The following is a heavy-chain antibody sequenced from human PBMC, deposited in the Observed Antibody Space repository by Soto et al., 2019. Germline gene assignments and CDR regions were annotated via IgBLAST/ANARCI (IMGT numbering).Heavy chain of an antibody. Sequence: ASVKVSCKASGYTFTSYGISWVRQAPGQGLEWMGWISAYNGNTNYAQKLQGRVTMTTNTSTNTAYMELTSLTSEDTAVYYCARSHLIGGQSLAYWGQGIPVTVSS. CDR2: ISAYNGNT. V-gene: IGHV1-18*01. J-gene: IGHJ4*02. CDR1: GYTFTSYG. D-gene: IGHD3-16*01. CDR3: ARSHLIGGQSLAY.